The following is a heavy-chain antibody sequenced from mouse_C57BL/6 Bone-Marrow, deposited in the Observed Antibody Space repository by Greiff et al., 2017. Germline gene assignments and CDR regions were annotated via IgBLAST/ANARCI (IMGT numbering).Heavy chain of an antibody. Sequence: VQLQQSGAELVRPGASVKLSCKASGYTFTDYYINWVKQRPGQGLEWIARIYPGSGNTYYNERFKGKATLTAEKSSSTAYMQLSSLTSENSAVYFCASYGYDGIAWFAYWDQGTLITVSA. CDR3: ASYGYDGIAWFAY. D-gene: IGHD2-2*01. V-gene: IGHV1-76*01. CDR1: GYTFTDYY. CDR2: IYPGSGNT. J-gene: IGHJ3*01.